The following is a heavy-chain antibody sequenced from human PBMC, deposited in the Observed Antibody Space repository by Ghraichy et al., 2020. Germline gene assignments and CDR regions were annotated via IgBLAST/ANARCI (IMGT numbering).Heavy chain of an antibody. J-gene: IGHJ3*02. Sequence: ASVKVSCKASGYTFTSYAMHWVRQAPGQRLEWMGWINAGNGNTKYSQKFQGRVTITRDTSASTAYMELSSLRSEDTAVYYCARTRAYCTGGVCDYHAFDIWGQGTMVTVSS. CDR2: INAGNGNT. D-gene: IGHD2-8*02. V-gene: IGHV1-3*01. CDR1: GYTFTSYA. CDR3: ARTRAYCTGGVCDYHAFDI.